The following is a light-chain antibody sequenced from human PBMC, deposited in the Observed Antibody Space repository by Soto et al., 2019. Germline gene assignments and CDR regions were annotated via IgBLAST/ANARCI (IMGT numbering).Light chain of an antibody. CDR1: SSDVGGYNY. V-gene: IGLV2-14*01. CDR3: SSYTGSSTYVV. Sequence: QSALTQPASVSGSPGQSITISCTGTSSDVGGYNYVSWYQQHPGKAPKLIIYDVNNRPSGVSNRFSVSKSGNTASLTISGLQAEDEADYYCSSYTGSSTYVVFGGGTKLTVL. CDR2: DVN. J-gene: IGLJ2*01.